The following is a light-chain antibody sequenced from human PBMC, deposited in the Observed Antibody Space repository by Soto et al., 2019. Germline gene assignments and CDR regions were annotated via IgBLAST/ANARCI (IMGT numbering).Light chain of an antibody. CDR1: QSIGSN. CDR3: QQYNKWRLFT. V-gene: IGKV3-15*01. Sequence: ETVLTQSPATFSVSPGERATLACRARQSIGSNLAWYQQRPGQPPSLIIYGASTRATGVRARFSGSGSGTEFALTINSLQSEDFALYYCQQYNKWRLFTIGPGTKVDIK. CDR2: GAS. J-gene: IGKJ3*01.